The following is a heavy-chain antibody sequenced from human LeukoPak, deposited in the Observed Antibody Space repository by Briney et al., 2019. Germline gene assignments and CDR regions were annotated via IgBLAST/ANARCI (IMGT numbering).Heavy chain of an antibody. V-gene: IGHV1-46*01. CDR3: ARLPYSSGRPTTTPSSPVDDY. D-gene: IGHD6-19*01. J-gene: IGHJ4*02. CDR1: GYTFTSYY. Sequence: GASVKVSCKASGYTFTSYYMHWVRQAPGQGLEWMGIINPSGGSTSYAQKFQGRVTMTRDTSTSTVYMELSSLRSEDTAVYYCARLPYSSGRPTTTPSSPVDDYWGQGTLVTVSS. CDR2: INPSGGST.